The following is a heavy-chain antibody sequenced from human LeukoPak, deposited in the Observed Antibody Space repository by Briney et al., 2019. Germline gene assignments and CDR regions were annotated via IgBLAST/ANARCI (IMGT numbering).Heavy chain of an antibody. V-gene: IGHV4-59*01. Sequence: SETLSLTCTVSGGSISSYYWSWIRQPPGKGLEWIGYIYNSENTNYNPSLKSRVTISVDTSKSQFSLKLFSVTAADTAVYYCARSHKAMAGEGLFDYWGRGTLITVSS. CDR2: IYNSENT. J-gene: IGHJ4*02. D-gene: IGHD5-18*01. CDR3: ARSHKAMAGEGLFDY. CDR1: GGSISSYY.